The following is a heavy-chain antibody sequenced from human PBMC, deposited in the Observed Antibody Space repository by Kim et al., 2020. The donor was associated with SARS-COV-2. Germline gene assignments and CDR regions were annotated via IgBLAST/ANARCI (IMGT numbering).Heavy chain of an antibody. J-gene: IGHJ4*02. Sequence: SETLSLTCTVSGGSISSYYWSWIRQPPGKGLEWIGYIYYSGSTNYNPSLKSRVTISVDTSKNQFSLKLSSVTAADTAVYYCAREGGYYDSSPGFDYWGQGTXVTXSS. V-gene: IGHV4-59*13. D-gene: IGHD3-22*01. CDR2: IYYSGST. CDR1: GGSISSYY. CDR3: AREGGYYDSSPGFDY.